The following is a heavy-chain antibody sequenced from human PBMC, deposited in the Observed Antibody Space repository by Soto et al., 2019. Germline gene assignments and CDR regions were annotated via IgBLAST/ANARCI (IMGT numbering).Heavy chain of an antibody. J-gene: IGHJ4*02. CDR1: GFTFSKAW. CDR3: LSIPLGYCSSTTCFSYFDY. CDR2: ILNETDGGTT. D-gene: IGHD2-2*01. Sequence: PGGSLRLSCAASGFTFSKAWMSWVRQAPGKGLEWVGRILNETDGGTTDYAAPVKGRFTISRDDSNDTLYLQMNSLKTEDTAVYYCLSIPLGYCSSTTCFSYFDYWGQGALVTVSS. V-gene: IGHV3-15*01.